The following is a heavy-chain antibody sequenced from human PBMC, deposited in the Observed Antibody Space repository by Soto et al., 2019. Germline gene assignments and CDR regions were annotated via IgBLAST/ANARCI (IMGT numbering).Heavy chain of an antibody. D-gene: IGHD3-16*01. CDR3: ARGGTEGRYYYYYGMDV. Sequence: QPGGSLRLSCAASGFTFSSYAMHWVRQAPGKGLEWVAVISYDGSNKYYADSVKGRFTISRDNSKNTLYLQMNSLRAEDTAVYYCARGGTEGRYYYYYGMDVWGQGTTVTVSS. V-gene: IGHV3-30-3*01. J-gene: IGHJ6*02. CDR1: GFTFSSYA. CDR2: ISYDGSNK.